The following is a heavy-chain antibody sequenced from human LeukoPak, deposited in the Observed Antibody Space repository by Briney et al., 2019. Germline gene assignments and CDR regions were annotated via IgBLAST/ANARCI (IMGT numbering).Heavy chain of an antibody. V-gene: IGHV1-2*04. CDR3: ARDMAVAGTLDAFDI. CDR2: INPNSGGT. D-gene: IGHD6-19*01. Sequence: ASVKVSCKASGYTFTGYYMHWVRQAPGQGLEWMGWINPNSGGTNYAQKFQGWVTMTRDTSISTAYMELSRLRSDDTAVYYCARDMAVAGTLDAFDIWGQGTMVTVSS. J-gene: IGHJ3*02. CDR1: GYTFTGYY.